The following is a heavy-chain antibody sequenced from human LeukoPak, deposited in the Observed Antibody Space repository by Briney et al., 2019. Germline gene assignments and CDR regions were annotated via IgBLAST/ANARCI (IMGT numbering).Heavy chain of an antibody. CDR2: INTNSGGT. J-gene: IGHJ5*02. V-gene: IGHV1-2*02. D-gene: IGHD3-10*01. CDR1: GYTFTGYY. CDR3: ARHSYGSGSKP. Sequence: ASVKVSCKASGYTFTGYYMHWVRQAPGQGLEWMEWINTNSGGTNYAQKFQGRVTMTRDTSISTAYMEVSRLRSDDTAVYYCARHSYGSGSKPWGQGTLVTVSS.